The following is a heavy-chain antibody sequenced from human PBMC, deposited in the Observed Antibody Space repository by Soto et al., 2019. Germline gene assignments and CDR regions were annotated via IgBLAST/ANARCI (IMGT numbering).Heavy chain of an antibody. CDR2: IYWDDDK. Sequence: SGPTLVNPTQTLTLTCTFSVFSLTTSGVGVAWIRQPPGKALEWLALIYWDDDKRYSPSLKSRLTITKDTSKNQVVLRMTNMDPEDTATYYCAHKGDIEAFAPWGQGTLVTVSS. D-gene: IGHD1-26*01. J-gene: IGHJ5*02. CDR1: VFSLTTSGVG. CDR3: AHKGDIEAFAP. V-gene: IGHV2-5*02.